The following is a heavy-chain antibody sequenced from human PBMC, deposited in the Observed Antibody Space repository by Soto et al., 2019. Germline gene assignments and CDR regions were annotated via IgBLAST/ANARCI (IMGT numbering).Heavy chain of an antibody. Sequence: PSETLSLTCTVSCGSISSGGYYWSWIRQHPGKGLEWIGYIYYSGSTYYNPSLKSRVTISVDTSKNQFSLKLSSVTAADTAVYYCARAYSGNYYYYGMDVWGQGTTVTVSS. CDR2: IYYSGST. D-gene: IGHD2-21*01. J-gene: IGHJ6*02. CDR3: ARAYSGNYYYYGMDV. V-gene: IGHV4-31*03. CDR1: CGSISSGGYY.